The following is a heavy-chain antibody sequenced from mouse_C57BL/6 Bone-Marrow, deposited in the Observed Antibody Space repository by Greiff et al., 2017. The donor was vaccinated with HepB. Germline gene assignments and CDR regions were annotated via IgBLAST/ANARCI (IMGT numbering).Heavy chain of an antibody. CDR3: ARPYYSNPFAY. CDR2: IHPNSGST. CDR1: GYTFTSYW. D-gene: IGHD2-5*01. J-gene: IGHJ3*01. V-gene: IGHV1-64*01. Sequence: QVQLQQPGAELVKPGASVKLSCKASGYTFTSYWMHWVKQRPGQGLVWIGMIHPNSGSTNYNEKFKSKATLTVDKSSSTAYMQLSSLTSEDSAVYYCARPYYSNPFAYWGQGTLVTVSA.